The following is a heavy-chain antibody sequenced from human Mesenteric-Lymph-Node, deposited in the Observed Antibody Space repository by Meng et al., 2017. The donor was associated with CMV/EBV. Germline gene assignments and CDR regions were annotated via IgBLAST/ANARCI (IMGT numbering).Heavy chain of an antibody. CDR2: ISSSGSAI. CDR1: GFPFSSYE. Sequence: GESLKISCAASGFPFSSYEMNWVRQAPGKGLEWVSYISSSGSAIYYADSVKGRFTISRDNAKNSLYMQMNSLRAEDTAVYYCTRLHSGRYYGDALDIWGQGTMVTVSS. D-gene: IGHD1-26*01. J-gene: IGHJ3*02. V-gene: IGHV3-48*03. CDR3: TRLHSGRYYGDALDI.